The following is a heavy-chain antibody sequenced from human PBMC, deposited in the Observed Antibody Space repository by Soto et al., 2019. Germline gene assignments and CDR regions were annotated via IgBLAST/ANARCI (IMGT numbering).Heavy chain of an antibody. CDR2: IIPILGIA. CDR3: ARTSNIVVVVAATPNYYYGMDV. CDR1: GGTFSSYT. V-gene: IGHV1-69*02. J-gene: IGHJ6*02. Sequence: QVQLVQSGAEVKKPGSSVKVSCKASGGTFSSYTISWVRQAPGQGLEWMGRIIPILGIANYAQKFQGRVTITADKSTSTAYMELSSLRSKDTAVYYCARTSNIVVVVAATPNYYYGMDVWGQGTTVTVSS. D-gene: IGHD2-15*01.